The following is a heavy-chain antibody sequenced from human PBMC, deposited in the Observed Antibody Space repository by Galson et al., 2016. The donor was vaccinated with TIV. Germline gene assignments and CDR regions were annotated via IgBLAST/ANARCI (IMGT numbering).Heavy chain of an antibody. CDR1: GYTLSEIA. Sequence: SVKVSCKASGYTLSEIAMHWVRQAPGKGLEWMGGFDPEAGRTIYAQKFHGRVTVTEGTATDTAYMEVNNLRSDDTAFYYCVTVAWFPGPSLDSWGQGTLVTVSS. V-gene: IGHV1-24*01. CDR3: VTVAWFPGPSLDS. J-gene: IGHJ4*02. D-gene: IGHD3-22*01. CDR2: FDPEAGRT.